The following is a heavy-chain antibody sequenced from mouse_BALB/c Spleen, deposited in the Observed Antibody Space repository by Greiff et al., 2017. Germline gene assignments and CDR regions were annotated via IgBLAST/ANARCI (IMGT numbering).Heavy chain of an antibody. CDR1: GFTFSSYA. Sequence: EVKLMESGGGLVKPGGSLKLSCAASGFTFSSYAMSWVRQTPEKRLEWVASISSGGSTYYPDSVKGRLTISRDNARNILYLQMSSLRSEDTAMYYCARGSSWFAYWGQGTLVTVSA. D-gene: IGHD3-1*01. V-gene: IGHV5-6-5*01. CDR2: ISSGGST. J-gene: IGHJ3*01. CDR3: ARGSSWFAY.